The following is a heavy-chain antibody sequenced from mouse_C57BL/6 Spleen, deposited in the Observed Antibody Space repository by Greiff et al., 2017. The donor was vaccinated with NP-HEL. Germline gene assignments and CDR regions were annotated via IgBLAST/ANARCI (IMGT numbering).Heavy chain of an antibody. Sequence: EVQRVESGGGLVKPGGSLKLSCAASGFTFSSYAMSWVRQTPEKRLEWVATISDGGSYTYYPDNVQGRFTISRDNAKNNLYLQMSHLKSEDTAMYYCARDLSSSPFYDGSSYAMDYWGQGTSVTVSS. J-gene: IGHJ4*01. CDR1: GFTFSSYA. CDR3: ARDLSSSPFYDGSSYAMDY. CDR2: ISDGGSYT. V-gene: IGHV5-4*01. D-gene: IGHD1-1*01.